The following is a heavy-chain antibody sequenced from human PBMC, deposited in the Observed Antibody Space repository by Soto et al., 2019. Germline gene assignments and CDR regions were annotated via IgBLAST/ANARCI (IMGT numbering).Heavy chain of an antibody. CDR1: GFTFSSYA. CDR3: ARPNAYSSSFDAFDI. J-gene: IGHJ3*02. CDR2: ISSSSSYI. V-gene: IGHV3-21*01. D-gene: IGHD6-13*01. Sequence: GRSLRLSCAASGFTFSSYAMSWVRQAPGKGLEWVSSISSSSSYIYYADSVKGRFTISRDNAKNSLYLQMNSLRAEDTAVYYCARPNAYSSSFDAFDIWGQGTMVTVSS.